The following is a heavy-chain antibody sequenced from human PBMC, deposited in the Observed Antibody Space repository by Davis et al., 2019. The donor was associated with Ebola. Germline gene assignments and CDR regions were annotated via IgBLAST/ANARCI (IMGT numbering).Heavy chain of an antibody. J-gene: IGHJ2*01. CDR3: ARERLGISGWYFDL. CDR2: ISSSSSYI. Sequence: GSLKISCAASGFTFSSYSMNWVRQASGKGLEWVSSISSSSSYIYYADSVKGRFTISRDNAKNSLYLQMNSLRAEDTAVYYCARERLGISGWYFDLWGRGTLVTVSS. CDR1: GFTFSSYS. D-gene: IGHD7-27*01. V-gene: IGHV3-21*01.